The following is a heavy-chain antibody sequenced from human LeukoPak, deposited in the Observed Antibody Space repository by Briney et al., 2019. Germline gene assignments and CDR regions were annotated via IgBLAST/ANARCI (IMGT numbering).Heavy chain of an antibody. CDR3: AKEDYFNSGSYPGY. D-gene: IGHD3-10*01. CDR1: GFTFSSYG. J-gene: IGHJ4*02. Sequence: GRSLRLSCSASGFTFSSYGMHWVRQAPGKGLEWVAVISYDGSNEHYADSVKGRFTISRDNSKNTLVLQMNSLRTEDTAVYYCAKEDYFNSGSYPGYWGQGTLVTVSS. V-gene: IGHV3-30*18. CDR2: ISYDGSNE.